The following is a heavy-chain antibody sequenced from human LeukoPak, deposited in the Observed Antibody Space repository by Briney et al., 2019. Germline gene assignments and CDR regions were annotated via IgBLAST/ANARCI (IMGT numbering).Heavy chain of an antibody. CDR2: INHSGST. D-gene: IGHD6-19*01. CDR3: ARGAQQWLVLNYFDY. CDR1: GGSFSGYY. Sequence: PSETLSLICAVYGGSFSGYYWSWIRQPPGKGLEWIGEINHSGSTNYNPSLKSRVTISVDTSKNQFSLKLSSVTAADTAVYYCARGAQQWLVLNYFDYWGQGTLVTVSS. V-gene: IGHV4-34*01. J-gene: IGHJ4*02.